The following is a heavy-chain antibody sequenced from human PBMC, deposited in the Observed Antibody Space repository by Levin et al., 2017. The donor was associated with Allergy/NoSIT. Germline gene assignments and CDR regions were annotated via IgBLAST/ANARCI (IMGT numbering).Heavy chain of an antibody. J-gene: IGHJ4*02. V-gene: IGHV3-23*01. D-gene: IGHD2-21*01. Sequence: GGSLRLSCAASGFTFSSSAMSWVRQAPGTGLEWVSGISYSGVSTWYADPVKGRFTISRDNSKNTRYLQMSSLRAEDTAVYYCAKDTPDISPGPYFDHWGLGTRVTVSS. CDR2: ISYSGVST. CDR3: AKDTPDISPGPYFDH. CDR1: GFTFSSSA.